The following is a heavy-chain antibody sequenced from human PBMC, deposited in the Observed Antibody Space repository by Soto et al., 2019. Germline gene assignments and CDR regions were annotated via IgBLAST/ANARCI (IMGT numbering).Heavy chain of an antibody. CDR2: ISSSSSPI. V-gene: IGHV3-48*01. J-gene: IGHJ5*02. CDR3: ARSITVTGTTEWFDP. D-gene: IGHD1-7*01. Sequence: GGSLRLSCAASGFTFSSYSMNWVRQAPGKGLEWVSYISSSSSPIYYADSVKGRFTISRDNSKNTLYLQMNSLRAEDTAVYYCARSITVTGTTEWFDPWGQGTLVTVSS. CDR1: GFTFSSYS.